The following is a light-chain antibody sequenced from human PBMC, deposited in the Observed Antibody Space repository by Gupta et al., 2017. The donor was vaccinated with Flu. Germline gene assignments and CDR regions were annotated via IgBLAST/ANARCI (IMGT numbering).Light chain of an antibody. CDR2: EVS. CDR1: SSDVGVYNY. V-gene: IGLV2-14*01. Sequence: QSALTQPASVSGSPGKSITISCAGTSSDVGVYNYVSWYQQHPGKAPKLMIYEVSNRPSGVSNRFSGSKSGNTASLTISGLQAEDEADYYCSSYTSSSSVVFGGGTKLTVL. J-gene: IGLJ2*01. CDR3: SSYTSSSSVV.